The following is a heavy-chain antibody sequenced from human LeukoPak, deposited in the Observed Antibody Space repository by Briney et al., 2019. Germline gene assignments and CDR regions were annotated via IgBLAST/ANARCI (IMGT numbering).Heavy chain of an antibody. Sequence: GSLRLSCAESGITFSSYGMHWVRRAPGKGLEWVGNIWYDGSNKFYADSVKGRFTISRDNSKNTLFLQMNSLRAEDTAVYYCARDRKEQQRYDAFNIWGQGTMVIVSS. J-gene: IGHJ3*02. V-gene: IGHV3-33*01. CDR1: GITFSSYG. D-gene: IGHD6-13*01. CDR2: IWYDGSNK. CDR3: ARDRKEQQRYDAFNI.